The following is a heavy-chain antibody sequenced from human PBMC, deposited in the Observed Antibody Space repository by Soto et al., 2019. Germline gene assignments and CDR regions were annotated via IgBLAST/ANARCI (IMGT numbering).Heavy chain of an antibody. V-gene: IGHV3-48*01. Sequence: GGSLRLSCAASGFTFSSYGMHWVRQAPGKGLEWVSYISASSSNIRYADSVKGRFTISRDNAKSSVYLQMNSLRADDSAVYYCARHGYSYGGGYFDYWGQGXLVTVSS. D-gene: IGHD5-18*01. CDR2: ISASSSNI. J-gene: IGHJ4*02. CDR1: GFTFSSYG. CDR3: ARHGYSYGGGYFDY.